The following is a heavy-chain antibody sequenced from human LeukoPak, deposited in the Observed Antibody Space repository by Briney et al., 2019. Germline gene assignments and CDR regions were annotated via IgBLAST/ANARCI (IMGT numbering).Heavy chain of an antibody. CDR1: GYTFTSYD. CDR3: ARALTYYYDSSGWAWAFDI. Sequence: GASVKVSCKASGYTFTSYDINWVRQATGQGLEWMGWMNPNSGNTGYAQKFQGRVTMTRNTSISTAYMELRSLRSDDTAVYYCARALTYYYDSSGWAWAFDIWGQGTMVTVSS. J-gene: IGHJ3*02. D-gene: IGHD3-22*01. CDR2: MNPNSGNT. V-gene: IGHV1-8*01.